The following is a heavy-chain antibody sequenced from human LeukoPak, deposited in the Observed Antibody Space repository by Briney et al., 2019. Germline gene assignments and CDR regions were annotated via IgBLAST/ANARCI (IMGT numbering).Heavy chain of an antibody. Sequence: PSETPSLTCTVSGGSISSGDYYWSWIRQPPGKGLEWIGYIYYSGSTYYNPSLKSRVTISVDTSKNQFSLKLSSVTAADTAVYYCATEGGSSGYYRKYYFDYWGQGTLVTVSS. CDR1: GGSISSGDYY. D-gene: IGHD3-22*01. CDR2: IYYSGST. CDR3: ATEGGSSGYYRKYYFDY. V-gene: IGHV4-30-4*02. J-gene: IGHJ4*02.